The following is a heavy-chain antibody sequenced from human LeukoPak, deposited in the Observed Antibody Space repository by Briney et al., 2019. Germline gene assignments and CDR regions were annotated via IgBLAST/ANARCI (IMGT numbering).Heavy chain of an antibody. CDR2: ISSSSSYI. CDR3: AREDYLPHDAFDI. CDR1: GFTFNNNG. D-gene: IGHD2/OR15-2a*01. Sequence: GGSLRLSCAASGFTFNNNGMNWVRQAPGKGLEWVSSISSSSSYIYYADSVKGRFTISRDNAKNSLYLQMNSLRAEDTAVYYCAREDYLPHDAFDIWGQGTMVTVSS. V-gene: IGHV3-21*01. J-gene: IGHJ3*02.